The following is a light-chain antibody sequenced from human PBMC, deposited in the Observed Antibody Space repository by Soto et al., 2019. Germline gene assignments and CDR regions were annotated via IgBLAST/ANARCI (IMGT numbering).Light chain of an antibody. CDR3: QQRSNWPPTWT. CDR2: DAS. CDR1: QSVSRY. J-gene: IGKJ1*01. Sequence: EIVLTQSPATLSLSPGERATLSSIASQSVSRYLAWYQQKPGQAPRLLIYDASIRATGIPARFSGSGSGTDFTLTISSLEPEDFAVYYCQQRSNWPPTWTFGQGTKVDIK. V-gene: IGKV3-11*01.